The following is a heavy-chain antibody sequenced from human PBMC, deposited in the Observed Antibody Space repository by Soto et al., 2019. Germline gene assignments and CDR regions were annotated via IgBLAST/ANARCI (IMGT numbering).Heavy chain of an antibody. J-gene: IGHJ4*02. CDR3: AGGGGYSGYDGHDS. V-gene: IGHV3-53*01. CDR2: MYTGGST. D-gene: IGHD5-12*01. Sequence: EVQLVESGGGLIHPGGSLRLSCGASGFTVSTTYMSWVRQAPGKGLEWVSTMYTGGSTSYADSVKGRFTIARDNSKNTLYLQMNSLRGEDTAGEYWAGGGGYSGYDGHDSWGQGTLVTVSS. CDR1: GFTVSTTY.